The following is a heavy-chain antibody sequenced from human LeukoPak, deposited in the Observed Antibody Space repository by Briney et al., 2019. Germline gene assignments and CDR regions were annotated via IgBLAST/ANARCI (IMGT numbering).Heavy chain of an antibody. V-gene: IGHV3-30*02. J-gene: IGHJ5*02. CDR1: GFTFSTYG. CDR2: IRHDGSDK. D-gene: IGHD1-26*01. CDR3: AKDPGGYQLDP. Sequence: GGSLRLSCAASGFTFSTYGMHWVRHAPRRGLEWVAFIRHDGSDKYYADSVKGRFTISRDNSKNTVYLQMNSLRPEDTALYYCAKDPGGYQLDPWGQGTLVTVSS.